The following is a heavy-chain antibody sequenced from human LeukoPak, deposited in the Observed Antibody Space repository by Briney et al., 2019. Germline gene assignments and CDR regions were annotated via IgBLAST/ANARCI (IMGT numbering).Heavy chain of an antibody. CDR1: GYSFTSYW. D-gene: IGHD3-3*01. CDR3: ARHVVKYYDFWSGRHYYYYMDV. CDR2: IYPGDSDT. J-gene: IGHJ6*03. Sequence: GESLKISCKGSGYSFTSYWIGWVRQMPGKGLEWMGIIYPGDSDTRYSPSFQGQVTISADKSISTAYLQWSSLKASDTAMYYCARHVVKYYDFWSGRHYYYYMDVRGKGTTVTVSS. V-gene: IGHV5-51*01.